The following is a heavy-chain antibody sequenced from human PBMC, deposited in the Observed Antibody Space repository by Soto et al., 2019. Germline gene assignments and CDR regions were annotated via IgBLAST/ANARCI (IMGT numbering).Heavy chain of an antibody. CDR2: IIPIFRTP. D-gene: IGHD1-1*01. Sequence: QDQLVQSGAEVLKPGSSVKLSCKTSGDTFDTFAISWVRQAPGQGLEWMGGIIPIFRTPDYTQKFQGRVTIPAVVSTSTAYMELSSLRSEDTAVYYCARDKGRGQLGGNYYYALDVWGQGTTVTVSS. V-gene: IGHV1-69*12. CDR3: ARDKGRGQLGGNYYYALDV. J-gene: IGHJ6*02. CDR1: GDTFDTFA.